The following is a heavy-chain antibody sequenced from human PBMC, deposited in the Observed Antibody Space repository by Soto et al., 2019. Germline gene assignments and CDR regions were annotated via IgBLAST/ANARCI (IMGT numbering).Heavy chain of an antibody. CDR1: GGSFIGYY. CDR2: IDHSGST. CDR3: ARRNSLTGYFSNHY. J-gene: IGHJ4*02. V-gene: IGHV4-34*01. Sequence: SETLSLTCAVYGGSFIGYYWSWLLQPPGKGLEWIGEIDHSGSTDYNPSLKSRVTISVDTSKNQFSLKLNSVTAADMAMYYCARRNSLTGYFSNHYWGQGTRVTVSS. D-gene: IGHD3-9*01.